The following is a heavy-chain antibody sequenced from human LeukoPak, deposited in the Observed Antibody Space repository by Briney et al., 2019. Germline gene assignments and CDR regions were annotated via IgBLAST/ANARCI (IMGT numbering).Heavy chain of an antibody. J-gene: IGHJ4*02. V-gene: IGHV5-51*01. D-gene: IGHD2-15*01. CDR1: GYIFTNYW. Sequence: GESLKISCKASGYIFTNYWIGWVRQMPGKGLEWMGIIYPRDSDTRYSPSFQGQVTVSADKSISTAYLQWNTLEASDTAMYYCARLKACSGGSCYSFDYWGQGTLVTVSS. CDR3: ARLKACSGGSCYSFDY. CDR2: IYPRDSDT.